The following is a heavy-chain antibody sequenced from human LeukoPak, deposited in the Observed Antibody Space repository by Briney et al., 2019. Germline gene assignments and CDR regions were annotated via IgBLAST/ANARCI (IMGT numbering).Heavy chain of an antibody. Sequence: PGGSLRLSCEASGFTFKTYGMNWVRQAPGKGLEWVSSISGGGAETYYADSVKGRFTISRDNSKDTLYLRMNSLTAADTAVYYCAREYYASGSNGAFDYWGQGILVTVSS. D-gene: IGHD3-10*01. CDR1: GFTFKTYG. V-gene: IGHV3-23*01. CDR3: AREYYASGSNGAFDY. CDR2: ISGGGAET. J-gene: IGHJ4*02.